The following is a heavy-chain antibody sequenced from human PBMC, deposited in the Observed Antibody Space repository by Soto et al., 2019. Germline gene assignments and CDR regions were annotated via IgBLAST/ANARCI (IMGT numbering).Heavy chain of an antibody. CDR2: IYYSGST. D-gene: IGHD6-19*01. Sequence: ASETLSLTCTVSGGSISSGGYYWSWIRQHPGKGLEWIGYIYYSGSTYYNPSLKSRVTISVDTSKNQFSLKLSSVTAADTAVYYCARGQWLVAYYYYYMDVWGKGTTVTVSS. V-gene: IGHV4-31*03. CDR3: ARGQWLVAYYYYYMDV. J-gene: IGHJ6*03. CDR1: GGSISSGGYY.